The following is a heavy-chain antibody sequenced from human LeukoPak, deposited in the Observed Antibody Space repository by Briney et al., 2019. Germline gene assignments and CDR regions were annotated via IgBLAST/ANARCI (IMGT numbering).Heavy chain of an antibody. CDR1: GFTFSSYA. Sequence: GGSLRLSCAASGFTFSSYAMSWVRQAPGKGLEWVSAISGSGGSTYYADSVKGRFTISRDNSKNTLYLQMNSLRAEDTAVYYCATLSGSYGDAFVIWGQGTMVTVSS. CDR3: ATLSGSYGDAFVI. D-gene: IGHD1-26*01. J-gene: IGHJ3*02. CDR2: ISGSGGST. V-gene: IGHV3-23*01.